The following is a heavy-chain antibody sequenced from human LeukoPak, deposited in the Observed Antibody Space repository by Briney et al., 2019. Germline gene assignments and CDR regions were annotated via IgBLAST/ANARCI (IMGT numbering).Heavy chain of an antibody. D-gene: IGHD2-21*02. V-gene: IGHV4-59*12. CDR2: IYYSGST. CDR1: GGSISIYY. CDR3: ARHYCGGDCYSRWYFDL. J-gene: IGHJ2*01. Sequence: SETLSLTCTVSGGSISIYYWSWIRQPPGKGLEWIGYIYYSGSTVYNPSLKSRVTMSVDTSKNQFSLKLSSVTATDTAVYYCARHYCGGDCYSRWYFDLWGRGTLVTVSS.